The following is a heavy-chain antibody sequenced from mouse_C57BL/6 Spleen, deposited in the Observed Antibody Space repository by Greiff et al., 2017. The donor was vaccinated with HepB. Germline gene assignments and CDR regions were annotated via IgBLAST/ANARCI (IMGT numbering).Heavy chain of an antibody. D-gene: IGHD2-1*01. Sequence: EVKLQESGPELVKPGASVKIPCKASGYTFTDYNMDWVKQSHGKSLEWIGDINPNNGGTISNQKFKGKATLTVDKSSSTAYMELRSLTSEDTAVYYCARRVIYYGNYGYAMDYWGQGTSVTVSS. CDR1: GYTFTDYN. J-gene: IGHJ4*01. CDR2: INPNNGGT. CDR3: ARRVIYYGNYGYAMDY. V-gene: IGHV1-18*01.